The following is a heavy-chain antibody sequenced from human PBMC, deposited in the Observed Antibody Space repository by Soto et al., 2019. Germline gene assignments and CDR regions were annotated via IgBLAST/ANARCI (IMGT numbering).Heavy chain of an antibody. CDR1: GDSFNDYY. V-gene: IGHV1-2*04. CDR2: INPNGGVT. J-gene: IGHJ6*03. D-gene: IGHD5-12*01. Sequence: QVQLVQSGAEVRKPGASVTVSCRSSGDSFNDYYIHWVRQAPGQGFEWMGWINPNGGVTKYAQKFQGWVSMTRDMSIRTVYMQLSSLRSDDTAVYYCARDSGVATATLDYYYFYMDVWGTGTTVTVSS. CDR3: ARDSGVATATLDYYYFYMDV.